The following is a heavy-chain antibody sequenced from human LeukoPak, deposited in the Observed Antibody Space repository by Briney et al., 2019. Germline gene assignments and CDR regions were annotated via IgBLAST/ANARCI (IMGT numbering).Heavy chain of an antibody. CDR2: IKQDGSEK. CDR1: GFTFSIYW. V-gene: IGHV3-7*01. D-gene: IGHD2-2*01. CDR3: ARDGAPDAHCSSTSCAIR. J-gene: IGHJ4*02. Sequence: GGSLRLSCAASGFTFSIYWMNWVRQAPGKGLEWVANIKQDGSEKYYVDSVKGRFTISRDNAKNSLYLQINSLRAEDTAVYYCARDGAPDAHCSSTSCAIRWGQGTLVTVSS.